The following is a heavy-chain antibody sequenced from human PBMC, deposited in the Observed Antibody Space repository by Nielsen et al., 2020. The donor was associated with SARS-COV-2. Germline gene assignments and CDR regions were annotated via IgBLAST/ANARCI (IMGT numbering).Heavy chain of an antibody. CDR3: ARDLITMVRGGYDY. V-gene: IGHV3-11*05. CDR1: GFTFSDYY. D-gene: IGHD3-10*01. CDR2: ISSSSSYT. J-gene: IGHJ4*02. Sequence: GESLKISCAASGFTFSDYYMSWIRQAPGKGLEWVSYISSSSSYTNYADSVKGRFTISRDNAKNSLYLQMNSLRAEDTAVHYCARDLITMVRGGYDYWGQGTLVTVSS.